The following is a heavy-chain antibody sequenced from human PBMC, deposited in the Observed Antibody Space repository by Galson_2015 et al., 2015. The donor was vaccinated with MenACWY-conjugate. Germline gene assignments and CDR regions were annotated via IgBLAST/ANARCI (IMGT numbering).Heavy chain of an antibody. CDR1: GASISPDY. Sequence: LSLTCSVSGASISPDYWRWIRQPPGKGLEGIGYIHYSGSTKYNPSLKTRITMSLDTSENQFSLKLSSVTAADTAVYYCARWVAVKMIEYCGQGTLVTVSS. CDR2: IHYSGST. CDR3: ARWVAVKMIEY. D-gene: IGHD6-19*01. J-gene: IGHJ4*02. V-gene: IGHV4-59*01.